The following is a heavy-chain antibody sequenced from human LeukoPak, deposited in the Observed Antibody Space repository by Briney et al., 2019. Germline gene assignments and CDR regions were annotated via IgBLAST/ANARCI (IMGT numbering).Heavy chain of an antibody. D-gene: IGHD3-16*01. CDR1: GGTFSSYA. J-gene: IGHJ3*02. CDR3: ARWGVDAFDI. Sequence: SVKVSCRASGGTFSSYAISWVRQAPGQGLEWMGGIIPIFGTANYAQKFQGRVTITADESTSTAYMELSSLRSEDTAVYYCARWGVDAFDIWGQGTMVTVSS. V-gene: IGHV1-69*13. CDR2: IIPIFGTA.